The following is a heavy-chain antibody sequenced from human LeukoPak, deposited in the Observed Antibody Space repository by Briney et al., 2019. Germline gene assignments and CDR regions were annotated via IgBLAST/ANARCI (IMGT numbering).Heavy chain of an antibody. D-gene: IGHD6-13*01. J-gene: IGHJ4*02. CDR1: GFTFSSYW. V-gene: IGHV3-74*01. Sequence: GGSLRLSCAASGFTFSSYWMHWVRQVPGKGLVWVSHINSDGSSTNYADSVKGRFTISRDNAKNTLYVQMNSLRDEDTGVYYCARYTRLFDYWGQGTLVTVSS. CDR2: INSDGSST. CDR3: ARYTRLFDY.